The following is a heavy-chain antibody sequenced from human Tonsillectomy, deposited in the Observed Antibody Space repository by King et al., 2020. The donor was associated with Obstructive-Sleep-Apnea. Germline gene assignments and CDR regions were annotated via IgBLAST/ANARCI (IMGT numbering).Heavy chain of an antibody. CDR1: DLPFSSSS. CDR2: MTSTGTYI. J-gene: IGHJ4*02. D-gene: IGHD3-10*01. V-gene: IGHV3-21*01. Sequence: VQLVESGGGLVKPGGSLRLSCVVSDLPFSSSSMNWVRQAPGKGLEWVSSMTSTGTYIYYADSLKGRFTISRDNAKNSLFLQMNSLTVDDTAVYYCAREEYFGSGTYYSTFDYWGQGTLVTVSS. CDR3: AREEYFGSGTYYSTFDY.